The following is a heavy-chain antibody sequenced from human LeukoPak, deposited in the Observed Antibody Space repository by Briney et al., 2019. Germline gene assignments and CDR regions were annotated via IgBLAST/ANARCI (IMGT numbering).Heavy chain of an antibody. CDR2: IQSKVDGGAP. CDR3: TTEFWRPRVVVVARDHEY. D-gene: IGHD2-15*01. V-gene: IGHV3-15*01. Sequence: GGSLRLSCAPSIHPSQLIFSNGRLSWVRQAPGKGLEWVGRIQSKVDGGAPDYAAPVKGRFTVSRDDSKNTVYLEMNNLETEDTAVYYCTTEFWRPRVVVVARDHEYWGQGTLVTVAS. J-gene: IGHJ4*02. CDR1: IHPSQLIFSNGR.